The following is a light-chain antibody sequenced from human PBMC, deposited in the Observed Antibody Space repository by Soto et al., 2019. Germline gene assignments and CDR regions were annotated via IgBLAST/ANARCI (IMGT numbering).Light chain of an antibody. CDR3: QQYGSSPPYT. CDR2: GAS. Sequence: EIVLTQSPGTLSLSPGERATLSCRASQSVSSSSLAWYQQKPGQAPRLLISGASSRATGIPARFSGSGSGTDFTLTISRLEPEDFAVYYCQQYGSSPPYTFGQGTKLEIK. V-gene: IGKV3-20*01. J-gene: IGKJ2*01. CDR1: QSVSSSS.